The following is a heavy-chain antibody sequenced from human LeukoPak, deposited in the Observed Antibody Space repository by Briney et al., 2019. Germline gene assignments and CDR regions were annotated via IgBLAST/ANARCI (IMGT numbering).Heavy chain of an antibody. J-gene: IGHJ4*02. CDR3: ARARLRLEDFSTPYYFDS. CDR1: GASIRSGGFY. V-gene: IGHV4-31*03. Sequence: SETLSLTCSVSGASIRSGGFYWSWLRQHPRRGLEWIGYIYFNGDTYYNPSLKSRVTISVDTSQNRFSLRVHSVTAADTAVYFCARARLRLEDFSTPYYFDSWGRGTLVTVSS. CDR2: IYFNGDT. D-gene: IGHD3-16*01.